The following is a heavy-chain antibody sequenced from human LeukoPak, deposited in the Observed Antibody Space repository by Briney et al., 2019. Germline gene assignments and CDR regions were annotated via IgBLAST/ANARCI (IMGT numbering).Heavy chain of an antibody. D-gene: IGHD2-2*01. Sequence: SETLSLTCSVSGGSISNYYWSWIRQPPGKGLEWIGYIYYSGSTNYNPSLKGRVTISVDTSKNQFSLKLSSVTAADTAVYYCARNVADIVVVPTAMEGAFDIWGQGTMVIVSS. V-gene: IGHV4-59*01. J-gene: IGHJ3*02. CDR1: GGSISNYY. CDR2: IYYSGST. CDR3: ARNVADIVVVPTAMEGAFDI.